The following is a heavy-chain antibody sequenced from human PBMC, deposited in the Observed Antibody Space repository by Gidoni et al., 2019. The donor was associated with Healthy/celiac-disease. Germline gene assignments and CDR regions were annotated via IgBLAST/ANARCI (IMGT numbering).Heavy chain of an antibody. D-gene: IGHD2-2*02. J-gene: IGHJ3*02. CDR3: ANIPRLNAFDI. CDR2: ISYDGSNK. CDR1: GFTFSSYG. V-gene: IGHV3-30*18. Sequence: QVQLVESGGGVVQPGRSLRLSCAASGFTFSSYGMPWVRQAPGKGLEWVAVISYDGSNKYYADSVKGRFTISRDNSKNTLYLQMNSLRAEDTAVYYCANIPRLNAFDIWGQGTMVTVSS.